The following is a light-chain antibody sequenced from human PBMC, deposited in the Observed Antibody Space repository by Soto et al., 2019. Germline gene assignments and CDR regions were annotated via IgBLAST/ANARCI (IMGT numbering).Light chain of an antibody. CDR2: DAS. V-gene: IGKV1-39*01. CDR1: QSISTW. J-gene: IGKJ5*01. Sequence: DIQMTQSPSTLSASVGDRITITCRASQSISTWLAWYQQKPGKAPKLLIYDASSLESGVPSRFSGSGSGTDFTLTISSLQPEDFATYYCQQSYSTPITFGQGTRLEI. CDR3: QQSYSTPIT.